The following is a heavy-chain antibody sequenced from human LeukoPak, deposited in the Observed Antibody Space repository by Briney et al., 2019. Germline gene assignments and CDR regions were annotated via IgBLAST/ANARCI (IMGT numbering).Heavy chain of an antibody. CDR2: IYASGST. V-gene: IGHV4-61*02. CDR3: ARGSNQWLTILDY. D-gene: IGHD6-19*01. J-gene: IGHJ4*02. CDR1: GGSISSGSYY. Sequence: PSETLSLTCTVSGGSISSGSYYWSWIRQPAGKGLEWIGRIYASGSTNYNPSLKSRVTISVDTSKNQFSLKLNSVTAADTAVYYCARGSNQWLTILDYWGQGIVVTVSS.